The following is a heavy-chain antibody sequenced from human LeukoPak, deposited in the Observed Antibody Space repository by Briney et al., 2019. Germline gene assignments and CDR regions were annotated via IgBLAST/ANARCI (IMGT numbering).Heavy chain of an antibody. D-gene: IGHD1-1*01. V-gene: IGHV4-39*01. CDR3: ASPNGNVWYFHY. CDR2: IYYTGST. J-gene: IGHJ4*02. CDR1: GGSISSSSYY. Sequence: SETLSLTCTVSGGSISSSSYYWGWIRQPPGKGLEWIGSIYYTGSTYYNPSLKSRVTISADTSKNQFSLKLSSVTAADTAVYYCASPNGNVWYFHYWGQGTLVTVSS.